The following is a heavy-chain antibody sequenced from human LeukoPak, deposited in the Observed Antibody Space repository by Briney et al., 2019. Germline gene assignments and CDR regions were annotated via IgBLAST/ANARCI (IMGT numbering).Heavy chain of an antibody. CDR1: GGSITSYY. V-gene: IGHV4-59*01. J-gene: IGHJ4*02. CDR3: ARLTVTTAIDY. Sequence: SETLSLTCTVSGGSITSYYWSWIRQPPGQGLEWIAYIYYTGSTNYNPSLECRVTISVDTSNNQFCLRLSSVTAADTAVYYCARLTVTTAIDYWGQGTLVTVSS. D-gene: IGHD4-17*01. CDR2: IYYTGST.